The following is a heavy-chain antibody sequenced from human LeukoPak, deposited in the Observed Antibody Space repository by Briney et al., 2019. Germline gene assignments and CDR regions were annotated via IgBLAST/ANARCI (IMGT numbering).Heavy chain of an antibody. J-gene: IGHJ5*02. CDR2: ISSSSTYI. Sequence: GGSLRLSCAASGFTFSSYAMRWVRQAPGKGLEWVSCISSSSTYIYYADSVKGRFTISRDNAKNSLFLQMISLSAEDAAVYYCARDLMCSSTSCLRKGGFDPWGQGTLVTVSS. CDR3: ARDLMCSSTSCLRKGGFDP. D-gene: IGHD2-2*01. V-gene: IGHV3-21*01. CDR1: GFTFSSYA.